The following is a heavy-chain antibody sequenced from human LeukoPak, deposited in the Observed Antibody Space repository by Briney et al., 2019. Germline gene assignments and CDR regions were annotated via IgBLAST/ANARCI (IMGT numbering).Heavy chain of an antibody. V-gene: IGHV4-61*01. CDR2: FYYIEST. J-gene: IGHJ4*02. CDR1: GGSISSDNHY. CDR3: ARGAGYSTTSFDY. Sequence: SETLSLTCTVSGGSISSDNHYWSWIRQPPGKGLEWIGYFYYIESTNYNPSLKSRVTISVDTSKNQFSLKLRAVTAADTAVYYCARGAGYSTTSFDYWGQGTLVTVSS. D-gene: IGHD5-12*01.